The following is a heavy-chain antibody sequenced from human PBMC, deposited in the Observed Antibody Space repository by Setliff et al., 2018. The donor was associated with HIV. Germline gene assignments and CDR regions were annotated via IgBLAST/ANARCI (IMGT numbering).Heavy chain of an antibody. CDR3: ARDGGMGVYYMDV. D-gene: IGHD1-26*01. Sequence: GGSLRLSCAASVFTFSIHNMNWVRQAPGKGLEWLSYISSSSRTIYYADSVKGRFTISRDNAKNSLYLQMNSLRAEDTAVYYCARDGGMGVYYMDVWGKGTTVTVSS. CDR2: ISSSSRTI. V-gene: IGHV3-48*01. CDR1: VFTFSIHN. J-gene: IGHJ6*03.